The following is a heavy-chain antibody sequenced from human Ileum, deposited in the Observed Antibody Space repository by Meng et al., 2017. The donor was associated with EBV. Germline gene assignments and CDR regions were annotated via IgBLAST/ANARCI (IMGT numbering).Heavy chain of an antibody. J-gene: IGHJ4*02. CDR3: ARDFGHHQLWY. CDR2: IYHSGST. V-gene: IGHV4-4*02. Sequence: SGPGLLKVSGTLSPACAVSGGSICRSNWWSWVRLPRGKGLEWIGEIYHSGSTNYTASLKGRVTISVDKSKNQFSLKLSSVTAAETAVYYCARDFGHHQLWYWGQGTLVTVSS. D-gene: IGHD3-16*01. CDR1: GGSICRSNW.